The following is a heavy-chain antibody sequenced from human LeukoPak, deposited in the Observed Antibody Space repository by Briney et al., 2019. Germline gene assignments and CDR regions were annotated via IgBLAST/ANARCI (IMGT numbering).Heavy chain of an antibody. CDR3: ARAPNWRFDH. J-gene: IGHJ4*02. CDR2: INPYSGDT. D-gene: IGHD1-1*01. V-gene: IGHV1-2*06. Sequence: GASVKVSCKASGYTFTGYHIHWVRQAPGQGLEWMGRINPYSGDTNFAQKFQGRVTMTRDTSITTAYMDLSSLTPDDTAVYFCARAPNWRFDHWGQGTLVTVSS. CDR1: GYTFTGYH.